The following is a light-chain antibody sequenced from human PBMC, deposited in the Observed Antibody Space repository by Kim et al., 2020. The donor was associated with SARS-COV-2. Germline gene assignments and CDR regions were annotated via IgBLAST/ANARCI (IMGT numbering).Light chain of an antibody. J-gene: IGKJ4*01. CDR1: QSVSNN. V-gene: IGKV3-15*01. Sequence: EIVMTQSPAILSVSPGERATLFCRASQSVSNNLAWYQQKPGQTPRLLIYGASTRATGIPARFSGRGSGTEFTLTISSLQSEDFAVYYCQQYNDWLAFGGGTKVDIK. CDR3: QQYNDWLA. CDR2: GAS.